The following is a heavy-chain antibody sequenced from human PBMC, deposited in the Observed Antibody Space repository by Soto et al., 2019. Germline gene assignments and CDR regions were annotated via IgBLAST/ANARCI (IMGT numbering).Heavy chain of an antibody. Sequence: GGSLRLSCAASGFTFSSYSMNWVRQAPGKGLEWVSYISSSSSTIYYADSVKGRFTISRDNAKNSLYLQMNSLRDEDTAVYYCARVNHYYDSSGNPLPQGLFDYWGQGTLVTVSS. V-gene: IGHV3-48*02. CDR2: ISSSSSTI. D-gene: IGHD3-22*01. J-gene: IGHJ4*02. CDR1: GFTFSSYS. CDR3: ARVNHYYDSSGNPLPQGLFDY.